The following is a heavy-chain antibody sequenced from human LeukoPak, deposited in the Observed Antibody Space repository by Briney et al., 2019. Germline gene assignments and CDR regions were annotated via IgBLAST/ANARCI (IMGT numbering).Heavy chain of an antibody. CDR2: IYYSGST. D-gene: IGHD2-15*01. Sequence: SETLSLTCTVSGGSISSYYWSWIRQPPGKGLEWIGYIYYSGSTYYNPSLKSRVTISVDTSKNQFSLKLSSVTAADTAVYYCARDRYCSGGSCYPPYYYYYMDVWGKGTTVTVSS. CDR1: GGSISSYY. V-gene: IGHV4-59*12. CDR3: ARDRYCSGGSCYPPYYYYYMDV. J-gene: IGHJ6*03.